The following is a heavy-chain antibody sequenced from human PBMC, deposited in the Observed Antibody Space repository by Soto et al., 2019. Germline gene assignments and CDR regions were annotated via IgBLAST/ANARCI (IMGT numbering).Heavy chain of an antibody. Sequence: GGSLRLSCAASGFTFSSYAMHWVRQAPGKGLEWVAVISYDGSNKYYADSVKGRFTISRDNSKNTLYLQMNSLRAEDTAVYYCAREKLWFGELFYWFDPWGQGTLVTVS. V-gene: IGHV3-30-3*01. J-gene: IGHJ5*02. CDR3: AREKLWFGELFYWFDP. CDR1: GFTFSSYA. D-gene: IGHD3-10*01. CDR2: ISYDGSNK.